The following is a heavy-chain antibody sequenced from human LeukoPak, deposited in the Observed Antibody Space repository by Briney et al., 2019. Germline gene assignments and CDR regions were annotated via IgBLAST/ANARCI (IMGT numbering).Heavy chain of an antibody. D-gene: IGHD3-16*01. V-gene: IGHV3-23*01. CDR2: ISGDGTRT. J-gene: IGHJ4*02. CDR3: AKWPEGAMDYFDY. CDR1: GFSFSSYA. Sequence: PGGSLRLSCAASGFSFSSYAMTWARQASVKGLEWVSAISGDGTRTYYADSVKGWFTISRDNSKNTLYLEMSSLRVEDTAIYYCAKWPEGAMDYFDYWGQGTLVTVSS.